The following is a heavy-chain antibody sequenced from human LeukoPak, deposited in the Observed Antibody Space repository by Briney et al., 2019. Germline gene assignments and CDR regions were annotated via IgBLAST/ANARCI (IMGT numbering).Heavy chain of an antibody. D-gene: IGHD2-2*01. CDR2: IYYSGST. CDR1: GGSFSGYY. CDR3: ARDCSSTSCFFDY. V-gene: IGHV4-59*01. J-gene: IGHJ4*02. Sequence: PSETLSLTCAVYGGSFSGYYWSWIRQPPGKGLEWIGYIYYSGSTNYNPSLTSQVTISVDTYNNQFSLKLSSVTAADTAVYYCARDCSSTSCFFDYWGQGTLVTVSS.